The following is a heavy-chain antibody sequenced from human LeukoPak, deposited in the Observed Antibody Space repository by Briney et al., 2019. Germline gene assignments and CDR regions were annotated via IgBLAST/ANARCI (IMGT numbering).Heavy chain of an antibody. Sequence: ASVKVSCKASGYSFSTHWMHWVRQAPGQGLEWMGIINPSGGSTSYAQKFQGRVTMTRDMSTSTVYMELSSLRSEDTAVYYCARAQNQAVAGLDYWGQGTLVTVSS. CDR1: GYSFSTHW. J-gene: IGHJ4*02. D-gene: IGHD6-19*01. CDR3: ARAQNQAVAGLDY. CDR2: INPSGGST. V-gene: IGHV1-46*01.